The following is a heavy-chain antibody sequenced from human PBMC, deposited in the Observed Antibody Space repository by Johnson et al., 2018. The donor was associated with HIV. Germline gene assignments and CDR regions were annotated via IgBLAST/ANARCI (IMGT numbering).Heavy chain of an antibody. J-gene: IGHJ3*02. CDR1: GFTVSSNY. V-gene: IGHV3-66*01. D-gene: IGHD5-18*01. Sequence: VQLVESGGGLVQPGGSLRLSCAAFGFTVSSNYMSWVRQAPGKGLEWVSVIYSGGSTYYADSVKGRFTISRDNSKNTLYLQMNSLRAEDTAVYYCARGGIRGYSYGPGAFDIWGQGTMVTVSS. CDR3: ARGGIRGYSYGPGAFDI. CDR2: IYSGGST.